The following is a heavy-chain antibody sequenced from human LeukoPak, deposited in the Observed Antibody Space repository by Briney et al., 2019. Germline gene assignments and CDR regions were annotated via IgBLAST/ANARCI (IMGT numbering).Heavy chain of an antibody. D-gene: IGHD3-10*01. CDR2: INPSGGST. V-gene: IGHV1-46*01. CDR3: ASEGAYGSGSYPFDY. Sequence: ASVKVSCKASGYTFTSYYMHWVRQAPGQGLEWMGIINPSGGSTSYARKFQGRVTMTRDTSTSTVYMELSSLRSEDTAVYYCASEGAYGSGSYPFDYWGQGTLVTVSS. CDR1: GYTFTSYY. J-gene: IGHJ4*02.